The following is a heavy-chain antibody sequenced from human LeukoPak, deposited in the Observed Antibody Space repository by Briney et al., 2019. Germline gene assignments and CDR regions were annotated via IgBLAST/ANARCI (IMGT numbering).Heavy chain of an antibody. CDR3: AREAYYGSGRTWDV. CDR1: GFTFSSYS. V-gene: IGHV3-21*01. J-gene: IGHJ6*04. D-gene: IGHD3-10*01. CDR2: ISSSSSYI. Sequence: PGGSLRLSCAASGFTFSSYSMNWVRQAPGKGLEWVSSISSSSSYIYYAASVKGRFTISRDNAKNSLYLQMNSLRAEDTAVYHWAREAYYGSGRTWDVWGEGTTVTVSS.